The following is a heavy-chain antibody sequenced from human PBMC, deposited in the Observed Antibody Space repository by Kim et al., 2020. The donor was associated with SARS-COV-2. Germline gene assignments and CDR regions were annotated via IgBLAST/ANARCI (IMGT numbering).Heavy chain of an antibody. CDR3: AKSSPAYDYWFDY. Sequence: YAASVMGRFTVSREYAKNTVYLQMNSLRAEDTAVDYCAKSSPAYDYWFDYWGQGTLVTVSS. V-gene: IGHV3-23*01. D-gene: IGHD3-16*01. J-gene: IGHJ4*02.